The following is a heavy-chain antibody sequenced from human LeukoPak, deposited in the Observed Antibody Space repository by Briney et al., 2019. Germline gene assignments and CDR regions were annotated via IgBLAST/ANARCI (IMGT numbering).Heavy chain of an antibody. J-gene: IGHJ4*02. CDR3: AHLYHYPIEVAGTFDY. CDR2: IIPILGIA. D-gene: IGHD6-19*01. Sequence: SVKVSCKASGGTFSSYAISWVRQAPGQGLEWMGRIIPILGIANYAQKFQGRVTITADKSTSTAYMELSSLRSEDTAVYYCAHLYHYPIEVAGTFDYWGQGTLVTVSS. V-gene: IGHV1-69*04. CDR1: GGTFSSYA.